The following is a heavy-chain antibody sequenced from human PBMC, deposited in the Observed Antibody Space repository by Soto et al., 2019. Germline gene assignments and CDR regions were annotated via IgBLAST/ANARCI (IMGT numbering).Heavy chain of an antibody. V-gene: IGHV1-18*01. Sequence: ASVKVSCKASGYTFTSYGISWVRQAPGQGLEWMGWISAYNGNTNYAQKLQGRVTMTTDTTTSTAYMELRSLRSDDTAVYYCARDTRRSSSWYENYYYYGMDVWGQGTTVTVSS. CDR1: GYTFTSYG. CDR3: ARDTRRSSSWYENYYYYGMDV. J-gene: IGHJ6*02. CDR2: ISAYNGNT. D-gene: IGHD6-13*01.